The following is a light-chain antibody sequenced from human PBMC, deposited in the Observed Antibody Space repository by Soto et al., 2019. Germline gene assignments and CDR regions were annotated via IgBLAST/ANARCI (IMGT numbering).Light chain of an antibody. V-gene: IGLV1-44*01. CDR2: SNN. CDR3: ATWDDSLNGVV. CDR1: SSNIESNT. J-gene: IGLJ2*01. Sequence: QSVLTQPPSASGTPGQRVTISCSGSSSNIESNTVNWYQQLPGTAPKLLIYSNNQWPSGVPDRFSGSKSGTSASLSISGLQSEDEADYYCATWDDSLNGVVFGGGTKVTVL.